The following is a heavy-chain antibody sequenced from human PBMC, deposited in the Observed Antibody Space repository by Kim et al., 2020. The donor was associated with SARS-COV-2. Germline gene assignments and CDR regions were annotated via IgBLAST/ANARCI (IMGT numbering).Heavy chain of an antibody. Sequence: SETLSLTCTVSGDSLSRSDFFCGWIRQPPGQGLEWIGSIDSSGNTYYTPSLKSRVAVSGDTSKNHFSLRLSSVTAADTAVYFCARHFGDCSTTSCSISAFFHLWGQGILVSVSS. D-gene: IGHD2-2*01. CDR1: GDSLSRSDFF. J-gene: IGHJ5*02. CDR2: IDSSGNT. V-gene: IGHV4-39*01. CDR3: ARHFGDCSTTSCSISAFFHL.